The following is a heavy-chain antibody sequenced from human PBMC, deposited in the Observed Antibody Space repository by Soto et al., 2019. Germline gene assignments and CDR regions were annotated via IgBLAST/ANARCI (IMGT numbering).Heavy chain of an antibody. CDR3: ARTLAVAGNYYYYGMDV. V-gene: IGHV1-3*01. J-gene: IGHJ6*02. Sequence: QVQLVQSGAEVKKPGASVKRSCKASGYTFTSYAMHWVRQAPGQRLAWMGGINAGNGNTKYSQKFQGRVTITRDTSASTAYMELSSLRSEDTAVYYCARTLAVAGNYYYYGMDVWGQGTTVTVSS. CDR1: GYTFTSYA. D-gene: IGHD6-19*01. CDR2: INAGNGNT.